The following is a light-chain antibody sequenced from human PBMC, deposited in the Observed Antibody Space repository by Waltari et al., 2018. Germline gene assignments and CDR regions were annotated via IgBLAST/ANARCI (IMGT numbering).Light chain of an antibody. J-gene: IGKJ2*01. Sequence: DIQMTQSPSSLSASVGDRVTITCRASQSISSYLNWYQQKPGKAPKLLIYAASSLPSGVPSRFSGSGSGTDFTLTISSLQPEDFAVYFCHLRSNWRYTFGQGTKWEIK. CDR3: HLRSNWRYT. V-gene: IGKV1-39*01. CDR2: AAS. CDR1: QSISSY.